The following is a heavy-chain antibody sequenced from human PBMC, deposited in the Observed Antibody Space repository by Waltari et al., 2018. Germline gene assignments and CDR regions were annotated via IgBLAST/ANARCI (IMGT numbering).Heavy chain of an antibody. D-gene: IGHD3-22*01. J-gene: IGHJ4*02. CDR3: AGVYYDSSGYYDY. Sequence: QVQLVQSGAEVKKPGASVKVSCKVSGYTLTELSMHWVRQAPGKGLEWMGGIIPIFCTANYAQKFQGRVTITTDESTSTAYMELSSLRSEDTAVYYCAGVYYDSSGYYDYWGQGTLVTVSS. CDR2: IIPIFCTA. V-gene: IGHV1-69*05. CDR1: GYTLTELS.